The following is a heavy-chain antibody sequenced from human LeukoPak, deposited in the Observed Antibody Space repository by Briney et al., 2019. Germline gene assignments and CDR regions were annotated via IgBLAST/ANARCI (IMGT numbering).Heavy chain of an antibody. D-gene: IGHD7-27*01. Sequence: ASVKVSCKASGYTFTSYDFNWVRQATGQRPEWMGWMSPNSGDTGYAQKFQDRVTLTRNTSISTAYMELSSLRSDDTAVYYCARGPPNWGYDYWGPGTLVTVSS. CDR1: GYTFTSYD. V-gene: IGHV1-8*01. J-gene: IGHJ4*02. CDR3: ARGPPNWGYDY. CDR2: MSPNSGDT.